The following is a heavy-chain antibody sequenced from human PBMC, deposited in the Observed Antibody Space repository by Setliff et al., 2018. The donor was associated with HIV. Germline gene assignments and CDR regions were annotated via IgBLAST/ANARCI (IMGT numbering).Heavy chain of an antibody. J-gene: IGHJ1*01. Sequence: ASVKVSCKASGYTFTSYYMHWVRQAPGQGLEWMGIINPSSGSTTSAQKFQGRVTMTRETSTSTVYMELRSLRSEDTAVYYCARDPAPSSSASYFQHWGQGTPVTVSS. D-gene: IGHD6-6*01. CDR3: ARDPAPSSSASYFQH. CDR1: GYTFTSYY. CDR2: INPSSGST. V-gene: IGHV1-46*01.